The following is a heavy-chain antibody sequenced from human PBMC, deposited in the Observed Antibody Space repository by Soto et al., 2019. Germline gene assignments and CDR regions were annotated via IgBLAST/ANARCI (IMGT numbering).Heavy chain of an antibody. D-gene: IGHD4-17*01. V-gene: IGHV3-30*18. CDR3: AKEGGAYGDYVDYYYGMDV. Sequence: QVQLVESGGGVVQPGRSLRLSCAASGFTFSSYGMQWVRQAPGKGLEWVAVISYDGSNKYYADSVKGRFTISRDNSKNTLYLQMNSLRAEDTAVYYCAKEGGAYGDYVDYYYGMDVWGQGTTVTVSS. J-gene: IGHJ6*02. CDR1: GFTFSSYG. CDR2: ISYDGSNK.